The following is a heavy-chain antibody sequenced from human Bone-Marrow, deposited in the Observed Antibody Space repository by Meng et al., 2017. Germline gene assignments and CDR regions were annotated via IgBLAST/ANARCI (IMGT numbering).Heavy chain of an antibody. J-gene: IGHJ4*02. V-gene: IGHV3-21*01. CDR1: GFTFSSYS. CDR3: ARIWAVAGTWVQFDY. D-gene: IGHD6-19*01. CDR2: ISSSSSYI. Sequence: GESLKISCAASGFTFSSYSMNWVRQAPGKGLEWVSSISSSSSYIYYADSVKGRFTISRDNAKNSLYLQMNSLRAEDTAVYYCARIWAVAGTWVQFDYWGQGTLVTVSS.